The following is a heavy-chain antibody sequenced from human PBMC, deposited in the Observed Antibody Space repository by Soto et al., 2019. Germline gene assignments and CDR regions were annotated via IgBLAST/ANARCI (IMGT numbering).Heavy chain of an antibody. Sequence: SVKVSCKASGGTFSRYSFSWVRQAPGQGLEWMGGIVPIYGTRGFAQKFQGRLTITADEPTRTAYMELSSLRSEDTAVYYCARDLDYYGSGSHYYYGMGVWGQGTTVTVSS. CDR2: IVPIYGTR. V-gene: IGHV1-69*13. CDR1: GGTFSRYS. J-gene: IGHJ6*02. CDR3: ARDLDYYGSGSHYYYGMGV. D-gene: IGHD3-10*01.